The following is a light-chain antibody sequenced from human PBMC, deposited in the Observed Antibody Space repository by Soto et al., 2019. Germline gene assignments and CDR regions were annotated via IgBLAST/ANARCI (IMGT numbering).Light chain of an antibody. V-gene: IGKV1-39*01. CDR2: AAS. J-gene: IGKJ2*01. Sequence: DIQMTQSPSSLSASVGDRVTITCRTSQSISSYLNWYQQKPGKAPKLLIYAASSLQSGVPSRFSGSGSGTDFTLTISSLQAEDVATYDCQQSYSTLMYNFGQGTKLEIK. CDR1: QSISSY. CDR3: QQSYSTLMYN.